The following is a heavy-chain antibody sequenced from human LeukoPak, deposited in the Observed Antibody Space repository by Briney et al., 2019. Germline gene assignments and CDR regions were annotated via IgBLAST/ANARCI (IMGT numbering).Heavy chain of an antibody. CDR2: IGASGVYT. J-gene: IGHJ4*02. CDR3: AKGSSAGRPYYFDY. Sequence: GGSLRLSCAASGFTFSNYAMSWVRQASGKGLEWFSAIGASGVYTFHADSVKGRFAISRDNSKNTLFLQMDSLRGEDTAVYYCAKGSSAGRPYYFDYWGQGTLVTVSS. D-gene: IGHD2-2*01. CDR1: GFTFSNYA. V-gene: IGHV3-23*01.